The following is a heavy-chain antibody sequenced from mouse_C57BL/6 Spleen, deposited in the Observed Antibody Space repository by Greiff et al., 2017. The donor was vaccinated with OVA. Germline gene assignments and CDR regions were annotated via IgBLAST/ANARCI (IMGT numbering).Heavy chain of an antibody. J-gene: IGHJ3*01. Sequence: EVQGVESGGGLVKPGGSLKLSCAASGFTFSSYAMSWVRQTPEQRLEWVATISDGGSYTYYPDNVKGRFTISRDNAKNNLYLQMSHLKSEDTAMYYCARRGDYDVFAYWGQGTLVTVSA. V-gene: IGHV5-4*03. CDR1: GFTFSSYA. CDR3: ARRGDYDVFAY. CDR2: ISDGGSYT. D-gene: IGHD2-4*01.